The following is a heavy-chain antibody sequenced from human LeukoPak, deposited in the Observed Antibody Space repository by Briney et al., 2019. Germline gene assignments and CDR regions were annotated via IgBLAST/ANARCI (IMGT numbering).Heavy chain of an antibody. D-gene: IGHD3-10*01. CDR1: GFIFSNYA. J-gene: IGHJ4*02. V-gene: IGHV3-30*01. CDR2: ISSDGSKT. Sequence: GRSPRLSCAASGFIFSNYAMHWVRQAPGKGLEWVALISSDGSKTYHADSVKGRFSISRDNSKNTLYLQLNSLRAEDTSVYYCARDSTYWYDSGSSGPHYFDYWSQGTLVAVSS. CDR3: ARDSTYWYDSGSSGPHYFDY.